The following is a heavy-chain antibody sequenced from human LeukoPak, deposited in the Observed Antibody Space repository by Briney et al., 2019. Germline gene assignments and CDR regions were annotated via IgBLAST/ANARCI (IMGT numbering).Heavy chain of an antibody. J-gene: IGHJ4*02. V-gene: IGHV4-59*08. CDR2: IYFNGMT. CDR1: GGAITGHY. Sequence: PSETLSLTCNVSGGAITGHYWSWLRQSPEKGLEWIGFIYFNGMTKYSPSLESRVTISVDTSKNQFSLRLTSVTAADTAVYFRARQFPPYHSGSHYFDNWGQGMQVTVSS. CDR3: ARQFPPYHSGSHYFDN. D-gene: IGHD3-10*01.